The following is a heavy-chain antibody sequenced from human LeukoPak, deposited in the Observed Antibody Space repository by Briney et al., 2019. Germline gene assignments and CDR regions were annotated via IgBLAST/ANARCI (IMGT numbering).Heavy chain of an antibody. CDR1: GFTLSFYS. CDR3: AREKSNWGYDY. CDR2: ISSSSSNI. Sequence: GGSLRLSCTASGFTLSFYSMNWVRQAPGKGLEWVSHISSSSSNIFYADSVKGRFTISRDNAQNSLYLHMNSLRADDTAVYYCAREKSNWGYDYWGQGILVTVFS. D-gene: IGHD7-27*01. V-gene: IGHV3-48*04. J-gene: IGHJ4*02.